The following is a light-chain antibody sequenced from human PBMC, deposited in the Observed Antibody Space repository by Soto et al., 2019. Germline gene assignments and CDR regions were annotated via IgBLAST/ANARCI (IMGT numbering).Light chain of an antibody. CDR1: QSISSY. Sequence: DIQMTQSPSSLSASVGDRVTITCRASQSISSYLNWYQQKPGKAPKLLIYAASSFQSGVPSRFSGSGSGTDFSLSISSLQPEDFSPYYCQKSYSTPWTFGQGTKVEIK. V-gene: IGKV1-39*01. CDR3: QKSYSTPWT. CDR2: AAS. J-gene: IGKJ1*01.